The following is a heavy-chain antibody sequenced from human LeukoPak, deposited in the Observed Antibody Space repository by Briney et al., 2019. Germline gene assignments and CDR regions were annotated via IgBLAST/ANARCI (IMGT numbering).Heavy chain of an antibody. J-gene: IGHJ5*02. CDR2: ISGSGGST. D-gene: IGHD1-26*01. Sequence: PGGSLRLSCAASGFTFSSYAMSWVRQAPGKGLEWVSAISGSGGSTYYADSVKGRFTISRDNSKNSLYLQMNRLRAEDTALYYCTKDRSGSYSNWFDPWGQGTLVTVSS. CDR3: TKDRSGSYSNWFDP. V-gene: IGHV3-23*01. CDR1: GFTFSSYA.